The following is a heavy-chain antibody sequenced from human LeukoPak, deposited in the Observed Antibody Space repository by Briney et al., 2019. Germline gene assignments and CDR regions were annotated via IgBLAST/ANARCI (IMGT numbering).Heavy chain of an antibody. Sequence: SETLSLTCAVYGGSFSGYYWSWIRQPPGKGLEWIGEINHSGSTNYNPSLKSRVTISVDTSKNQFSLKLSSVTPADTAVYYCARGATVNAFDIWGQGTMVTVSS. J-gene: IGHJ3*02. CDR3: ARGATVNAFDI. CDR2: INHSGST. V-gene: IGHV4-34*01. D-gene: IGHD4-17*01. CDR1: GGSFSGYY.